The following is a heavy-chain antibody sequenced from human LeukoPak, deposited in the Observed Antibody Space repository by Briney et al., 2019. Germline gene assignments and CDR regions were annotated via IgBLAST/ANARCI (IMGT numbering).Heavy chain of an antibody. CDR1: GGSISSGGYY. J-gene: IGHJ4*02. CDR2: IYYSGST. CDR3: ARGLYYYDSSGYYSFDY. V-gene: IGHV4-31*03. D-gene: IGHD3-22*01. Sequence: SQTLSLTCTVSGGSISSGGYYWSWIRQHPGKGLEWIGYIYYSGSTYYNPFLKSRVTISVDTSKNQFSLKLSSVTAADTAVYYCARGLYYYDSSGYYSFDYWGQGTLVTVSS.